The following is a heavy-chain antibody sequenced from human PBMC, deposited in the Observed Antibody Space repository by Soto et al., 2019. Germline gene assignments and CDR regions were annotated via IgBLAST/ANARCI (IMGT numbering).Heavy chain of an antibody. D-gene: IGHD3-9*01. CDR3: AKLGYDILTGYYKSFDY. CDR1: GFTFSSYA. CDR2: ISGSGGST. V-gene: IGHV3-23*01. Sequence: PGVSLRLSCAASGFTFSSYAMSWVRQAPGKGLEWVSAISGSGGSTYYADSVKGRFTISRDNSKNTLYLQMNSLRAEDTAVYYCAKLGYDILTGYYKSFDYWGQGTLVTVSS. J-gene: IGHJ4*02.